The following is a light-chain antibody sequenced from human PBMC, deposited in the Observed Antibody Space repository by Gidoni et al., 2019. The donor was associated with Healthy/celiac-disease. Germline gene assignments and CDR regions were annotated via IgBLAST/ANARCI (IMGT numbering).Light chain of an antibody. J-gene: IGKJ3*01. CDR1: QGMSSW. Sequence: DIQMTQSPSSVSASVGDRVTITCRASQGMSSWLAGYQQKPGKAPKLLIYAASSLQSGVPSRFRGRGSGTDFTLPISSLQPEDFATYYCQQANSFPLFGPGTKVDIK. V-gene: IGKV1-12*01. CDR3: QQANSFPL. CDR2: AAS.